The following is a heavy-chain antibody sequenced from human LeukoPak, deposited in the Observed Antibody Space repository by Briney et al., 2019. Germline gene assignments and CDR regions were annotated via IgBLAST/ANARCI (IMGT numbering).Heavy chain of an antibody. D-gene: IGHD3-10*01. CDR3: ARTRPLWFGDAFDI. CDR1: GFTFSSYA. V-gene: IGHV3-74*01. Sequence: GGSLRLSCAASGFTFSSYAMSWVRQSPGKGLVWVSRINSDGSSTSYADSVKGRFTISRDNAKNTLYLQMNSLRAEDTAVYYCARTRPLWFGDAFDIWGQGTMVTVSS. CDR2: INSDGSST. J-gene: IGHJ3*02.